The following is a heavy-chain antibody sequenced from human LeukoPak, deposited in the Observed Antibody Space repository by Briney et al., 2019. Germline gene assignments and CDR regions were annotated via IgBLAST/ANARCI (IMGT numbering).Heavy chain of an antibody. CDR1: GGSISSGGYY. CDR2: IYHGGNT. V-gene: IGHV4-30-2*01. Sequence: SETLSLTCTVSGGSISSGGYYWSWIRQPPGKGLEWIGYIYHGGNTYNNPSFKSRVTISVDRSRHQFSLKLSSVTAADTAVYYCARAPINCSSTSCSNIPFDYWGQGTLVTVSS. CDR3: ARAPINCSSTSCSNIPFDY. J-gene: IGHJ4*02. D-gene: IGHD2-2*01.